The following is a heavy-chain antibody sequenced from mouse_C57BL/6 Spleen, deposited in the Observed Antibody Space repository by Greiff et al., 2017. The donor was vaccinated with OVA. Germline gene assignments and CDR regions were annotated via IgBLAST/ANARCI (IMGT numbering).Heavy chain of an antibody. D-gene: IGHD1-1*01. CDR3: TRYHGSSYGWFAY. CDR1: GYTFTDYE. J-gene: IGHJ3*01. V-gene: IGHV1-15*01. Sequence: VQGVESGAELVRPGASVTLSCKASGYTFTDYEMHWVKQTPVHGLEWIGAIDPETGGTAYNQKFKGKAILTADKSSSTAYMELRSLTSEDSAVYYCTRYHGSSYGWFAYWGQGTLVTVSA. CDR2: IDPETGGT.